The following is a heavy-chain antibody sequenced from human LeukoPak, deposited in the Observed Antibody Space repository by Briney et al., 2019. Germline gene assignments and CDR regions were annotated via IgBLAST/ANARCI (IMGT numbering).Heavy chain of an antibody. J-gene: IGHJ3*02. Sequence: SETLSLTCTVSGDSITGYYWGWIRQPPGKGLEWIGNIYYTGNTYYNPSLKSRVTISVDTSKNQFSLKLSSVTAADTAVYYCASPSMIVVVPGNRGAFDIWGQGTMVTVSS. D-gene: IGHD3-22*01. V-gene: IGHV4-39*01. CDR2: IYYTGNT. CDR3: ASPSMIVVVPGNRGAFDI. CDR1: GDSITGYY.